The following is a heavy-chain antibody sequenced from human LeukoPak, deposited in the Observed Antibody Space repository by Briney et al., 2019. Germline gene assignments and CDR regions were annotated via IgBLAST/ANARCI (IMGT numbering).Heavy chain of an antibody. CDR3: ARGYDY. J-gene: IGHJ4*02. D-gene: IGHD3-22*01. CDR1: GGSISGSHYY. Sequence: ASETLSLTCTVSGGSISGSHYYWAWIRQPPGKGLEWIGMINYSGNRYYNPSLWSRVTISVDTSTNQFSLNLNSVTAADTAVSYCARGYDYWGQGTLVAVSS. CDR2: INYSGNR. V-gene: IGHV4-39*01.